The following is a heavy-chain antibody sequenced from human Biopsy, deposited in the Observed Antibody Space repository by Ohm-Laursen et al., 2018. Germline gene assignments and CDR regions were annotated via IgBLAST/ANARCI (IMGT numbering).Heavy chain of an antibody. V-gene: IGHV4-61*08. CDR2: IYYSGST. CDR3: ARATNSSGWPYYYFYGMDV. CDR1: GASIISGGHF. D-gene: IGHD6-19*01. Sequence: GTLSLTCPVSGASIISGGHFWNWIRQHPGKGLEWIGYIYYSGSTNYNPSLKSRITISVDTSKNQFSLRLNSVTAADTAVYYCARATNSSGWPYYYFYGMDVWGQGTTVTVSS. J-gene: IGHJ6*02.